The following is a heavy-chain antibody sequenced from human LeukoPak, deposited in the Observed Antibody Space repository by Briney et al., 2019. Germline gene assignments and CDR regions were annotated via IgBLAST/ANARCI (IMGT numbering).Heavy chain of an antibody. CDR1: GYTFTGYY. Sequence: GASVKVSCKASGYTFTGYYMHWVRQAPGQGLEWMGWINPNSGGTNYAQKFQGRVTMTRDTSISTAYMELSRLRSDDTAVYYCARGPTDFYCSSTSCYPKENNWFDPWGQGTLVTVSS. CDR3: ARGPTDFYCSSTSCYPKENNWFDP. J-gene: IGHJ5*02. CDR2: INPNSGGT. V-gene: IGHV1-2*02. D-gene: IGHD2-2*01.